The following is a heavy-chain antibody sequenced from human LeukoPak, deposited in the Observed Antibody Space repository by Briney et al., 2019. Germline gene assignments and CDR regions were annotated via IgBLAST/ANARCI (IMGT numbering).Heavy chain of an antibody. V-gene: IGHV3-30*18. J-gene: IGHJ4*02. Sequence: GGSLRLSCAASGFTFSSYGMHWVRQAPGKGLEWVAVISYDGSNKYYADSVKGRFTISRDNSKNTLYLQMNSLRVEDTAVYYCAKDSRITGTADYWGQGTLVTVSS. CDR2: ISYDGSNK. CDR3: AKDSRITGTADY. D-gene: IGHD1-20*01. CDR1: GFTFSSYG.